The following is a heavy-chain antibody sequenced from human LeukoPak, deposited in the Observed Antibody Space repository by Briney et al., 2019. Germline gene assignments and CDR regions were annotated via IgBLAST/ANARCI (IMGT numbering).Heavy chain of an antibody. D-gene: IGHD4-11*01. J-gene: IGHJ5*01. CDR2: VNRVGYT. V-gene: IGHV4-34*01. CDR3: ARDSDLRRFFS. CDR1: GASFAGYS. Sequence: SETLSLTCAVHGASFAGYSWSWIRQSPGKGLEWIGEVNRVGYTIYNPSLKSRVNISIDTSTTQFSLRLSSVTAADTAVYYCARDSDLRRFFSWGQGALVTVSS.